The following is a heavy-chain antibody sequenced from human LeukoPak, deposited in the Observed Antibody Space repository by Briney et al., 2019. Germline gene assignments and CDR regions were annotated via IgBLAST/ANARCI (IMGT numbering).Heavy chain of an antibody. J-gene: IGHJ3*02. CDR3: AVSAAGIGHAFDI. CDR2: ISYDGSNK. CDR1: GFTFSSYG. D-gene: IGHD6-13*01. V-gene: IGHV3-30*03. Sequence: RGSLRLSCAASGFTFSSYGMHWVRQAPGKGLEWVAVISYDGSNKYYADSVKGRFTISRDNSKNTLYLQMNSLRAEDTAVYYCAVSAAGIGHAFDIWGQGTMVTVSS.